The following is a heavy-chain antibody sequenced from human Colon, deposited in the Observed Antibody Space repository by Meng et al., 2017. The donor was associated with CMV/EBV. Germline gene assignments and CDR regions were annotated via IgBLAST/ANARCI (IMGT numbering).Heavy chain of an antibody. CDR3: AKDLVREIVPAALVLDV. V-gene: IGHV3-23*01. D-gene: IGHD2-2*01. Sequence: GGSLRLSCAASGFTFSTFAMSWFRQVPGKGLEWVSSITGPASSTYYADSVKGRFLISRDNSENTVYLHMNSLRDDDTAVYYCAKDLVREIVPAALVLDVWGQGTTVTVSS. J-gene: IGHJ6*02. CDR1: GFTFSTFA. CDR2: ITGPASST.